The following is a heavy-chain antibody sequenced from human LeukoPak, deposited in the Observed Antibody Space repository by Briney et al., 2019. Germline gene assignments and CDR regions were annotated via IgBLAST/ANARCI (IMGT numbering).Heavy chain of an antibody. V-gene: IGHV1-2*06. CDR2: INPNSGGT. CDR3: ARAKYHYDSSGHPEDY. Sequence: ASVKVSCKASGYTFTGYYMHWVRQAPGQGLEWMGRINPNSGGTNYAQKFQGRVTMTRDTSISTAYMELSRLRSDDTAVYYCARAKYHYDSSGHPEDYWGQGTLVTVSS. CDR1: GYTFTGYY. J-gene: IGHJ4*02. D-gene: IGHD3-22*01.